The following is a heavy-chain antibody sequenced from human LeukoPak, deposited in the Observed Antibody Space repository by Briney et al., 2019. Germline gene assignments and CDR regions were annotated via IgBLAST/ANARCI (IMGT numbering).Heavy chain of an antibody. CDR2: IKRDGSDN. CDR1: GFTFSSYN. CDR3: ARALYNRGWYPDYFDS. Sequence: GGSPRLSCVASGFTFSSYNMNWVRQAPGRGLEWVANIKRDGSDNYYVGSVEGRFTISRDNAKNSLYLQMSSLRAEDTAIYYCARALYNRGWYPDYFDSWGQGTLVTVSS. D-gene: IGHD6-19*01. J-gene: IGHJ4*02. V-gene: IGHV3-7*01.